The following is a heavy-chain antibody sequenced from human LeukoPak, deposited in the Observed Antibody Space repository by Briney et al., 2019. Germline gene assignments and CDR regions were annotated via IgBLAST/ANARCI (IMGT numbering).Heavy chain of an antibody. CDR3: AREGCSSTSCYIIGDDNWFDP. Sequence: GGSLRLSCAASGFTFSSYWMSWVRQAPGKGLEWVANIKQDGSEKYYVDSVKGRFTISRDNAKNSLYLQMNSLRAEDTAVYYCAREGCSSTSCYIIGDDNWFDPWGQGTLVTVSS. CDR1: GFTFSSYW. V-gene: IGHV3-7*03. D-gene: IGHD2-2*01. J-gene: IGHJ5*02. CDR2: IKQDGSEK.